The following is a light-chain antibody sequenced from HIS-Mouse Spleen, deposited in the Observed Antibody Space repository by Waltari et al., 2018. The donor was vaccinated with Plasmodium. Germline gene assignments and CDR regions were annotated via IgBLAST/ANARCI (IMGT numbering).Light chain of an antibody. CDR1: PSVSSSY. Sequence: EIVLTQSPGTLSLSPGERATLSCRASPSVSSSYLAWYQQKPGQAPRLLILGASGRATGIPDRFSGSGSGTDFTLTISRLEPEDFAVYYCQQYGSSPITFGQGTRLEIK. CDR2: GAS. CDR3: QQYGSSPIT. V-gene: IGKV3-20*01. J-gene: IGKJ5*01.